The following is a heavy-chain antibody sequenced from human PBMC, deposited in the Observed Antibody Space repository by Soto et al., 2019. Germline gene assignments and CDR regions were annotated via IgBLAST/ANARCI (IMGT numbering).Heavy chain of an antibody. CDR2: RSYDGSNK. J-gene: IGHJ6*02. D-gene: IGHD2-21*02. CDR1: GFTFRSYA. V-gene: IGHV3-30-3*01. Sequence: QVQLVESGGGVVQPGRSLRLSCAASGFTFRSYAMHWVRQARGKGLEWVAVRSYDGSNKYYADSVQGRFTISRDNSKNTLYLQMNSLRAEDTAVYYCARPMGVSYCGGDCYSYYYYYYGMDVWGQGTTVTVSS. CDR3: ARPMGVSYCGGDCYSYYYYYYGMDV.